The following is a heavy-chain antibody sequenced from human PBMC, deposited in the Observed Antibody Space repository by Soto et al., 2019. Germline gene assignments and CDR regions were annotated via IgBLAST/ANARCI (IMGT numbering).Heavy chain of an antibody. Sequence: GESLKISCKGSGYTFTSYWIGWVRQMLGEGLEWMGVIYPSDSDIRYSPSFQGKVTISADKSITTAYLQWSSLKAADTAMYYCVRSGTSSGRFSDYWGQGTLVTVS. CDR1: GYTFTSYW. CDR3: VRSGTSSGRFSDY. V-gene: IGHV5-51*01. J-gene: IGHJ4*02. D-gene: IGHD2-15*01. CDR2: IYPSDSDI.